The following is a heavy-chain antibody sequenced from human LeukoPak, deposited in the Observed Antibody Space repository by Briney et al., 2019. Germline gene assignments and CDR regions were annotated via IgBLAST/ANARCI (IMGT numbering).Heavy chain of an antibody. V-gene: IGHV4-31*03. CDR3: ASRNWGSDY. CDR2: IYYSGST. J-gene: IGHJ4*02. CDR1: GGSISSGGYY. Sequence: SGTLSLPCPVSGGSISSGGYYWSWIRQPPGQGLEWIGYIYYSGSTYYNPSLKSRVTISVDTSKNQFSLKLSSVTAADTAVYYCASRNWGSDYWGQGTLVTVSS. D-gene: IGHD7-27*01.